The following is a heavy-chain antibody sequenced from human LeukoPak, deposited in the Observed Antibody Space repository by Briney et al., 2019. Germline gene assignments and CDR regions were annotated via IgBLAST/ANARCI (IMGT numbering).Heavy chain of an antibody. CDR1: GFTFSTYA. Sequence: PGRSLRLSCSASGFTFSTYAMHWFRRAPGKGLEGVAVTSYDGSNSYYADYVKGRFTISRDNSENTLYLQMDSLRTEDTAVYYCAKQYRSRYYYDNSAYDYWGQGTLVTVSS. CDR3: AKQYRSRYYYDNSAYDY. V-gene: IGHV3-30*18. D-gene: IGHD3-22*01. J-gene: IGHJ4*02. CDR2: TSYDGSNS.